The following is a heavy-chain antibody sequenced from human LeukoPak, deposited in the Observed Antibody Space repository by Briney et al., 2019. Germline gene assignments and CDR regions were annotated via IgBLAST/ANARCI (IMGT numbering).Heavy chain of an antibody. CDR1: GYSISSGYY. CDR2: IYHSGST. V-gene: IGHV4-38-2*02. Sequence: MPSETLSLTCTVSGYSISSGYYWGWIRQPPGKGLEWIGSIYHSGSTYYNPSLKSRVTISVDTSKNQFSLKLSSVTAADTAVYYCARETLYEPNRYCSSTSCYSHPVWFDPWGQGTLVTVSS. D-gene: IGHD2-2*02. CDR3: ARETLYEPNRYCSSTSCYSHPVWFDP. J-gene: IGHJ5*02.